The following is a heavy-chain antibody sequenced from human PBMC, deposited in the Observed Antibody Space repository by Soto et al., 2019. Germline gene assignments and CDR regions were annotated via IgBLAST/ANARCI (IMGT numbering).Heavy chain of an antibody. CDR2: VSGNGDET. CDR1: GLTFRNYA. V-gene: IGHV3-23*01. J-gene: IGHJ4*02. CDR3: AKGGHLAYFDY. Sequence: EVQLSESGGGLVQPGGSLRLSCAASGLTFRNYAMTWVRQAPGKGPEWVSTVSGNGDETFYADSVKGRFTISRDNSKDTVYPLMNSLTVEDTAVYYCAKGGHLAYFDYWGQGTLVTVSS.